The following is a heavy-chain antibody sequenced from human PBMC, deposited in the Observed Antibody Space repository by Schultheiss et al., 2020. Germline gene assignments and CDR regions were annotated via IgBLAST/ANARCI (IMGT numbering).Heavy chain of an antibody. CDR2: INHSGST. D-gene: IGHD3-10*01. V-gene: IGHV4-34*01. Sequence: AETLSLTCAVYGGSFSGYYWSWIRQPPGKGLEWIGEINHSGSTNYNQSLKSRVTISVNTSKHQFSLNLSSVTAAYTAVYYCARGGGDLGAFDIWGQGTTVTVSS. CDR3: ARGGGDLGAFDI. J-gene: IGHJ3*02. CDR1: GGSFSGYY.